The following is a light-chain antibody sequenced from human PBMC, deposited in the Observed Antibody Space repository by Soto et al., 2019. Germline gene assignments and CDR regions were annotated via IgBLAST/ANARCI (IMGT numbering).Light chain of an antibody. CDR3: QQYGSSPMST. Sequence: EIGLTQSPCTLSVSPGERATLSCRASQSVSSSYLAWYQQKPGQAPRLLIHGTSTRATGIPDRFTGSGSGTDFTLTISRLEPEDFAVYYCQQYGSSPMSTFGQGTKLEIK. CDR1: QSVSSSY. J-gene: IGKJ2*01. V-gene: IGKV3-20*01. CDR2: GTS.